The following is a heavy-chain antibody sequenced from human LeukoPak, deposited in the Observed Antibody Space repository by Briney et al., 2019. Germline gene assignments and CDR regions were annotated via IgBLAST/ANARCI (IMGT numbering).Heavy chain of an antibody. CDR3: PPLGDSFAFDY. D-gene: IGHD2-21*02. CDR1: GFTFSSYG. CDR2: TRYDGSNK. V-gene: IGHV3-30*02. Sequence: GGSLRLSCAASGFTFSSYGMHWVRQAPGKGLEWVSFTRYDGSNKYYADSVKGRFTISRDNSKNTLYLQMNSLRSEDTADCAKPPLGDSFAFDYWGQGTLVTVSS. J-gene: IGHJ4*02.